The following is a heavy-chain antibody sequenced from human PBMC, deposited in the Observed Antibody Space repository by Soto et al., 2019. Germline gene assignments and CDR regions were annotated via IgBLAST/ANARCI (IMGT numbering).Heavy chain of an antibody. Sequence: VGSLRLSCASSVFTFTSHAMHCVRHTPGKGLEWVAAISYDEIDKKYASSVKGRFTVSRDNVKNTLSLQMNSLRPEDTAVYYCVKESEYQLTDNHVYYDFDVWGQGTPVTVSS. D-gene: IGHD2-2*01. CDR1: VFTFTSHA. J-gene: IGHJ6*02. CDR2: ISYDEIDK. V-gene: IGHV3-30*18. CDR3: VKESEYQLTDNHVYYDFDV.